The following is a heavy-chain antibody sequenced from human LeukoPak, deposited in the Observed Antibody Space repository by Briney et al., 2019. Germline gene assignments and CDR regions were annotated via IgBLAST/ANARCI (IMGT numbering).Heavy chain of an antibody. V-gene: IGHV1-46*01. CDR3: ARPLVGAIRDAFDI. Sequence: ASVKVSCKASGYTFTGYYMHWVRQAPGQGLEWMGIINPSSGSTTYAQKFQGRVTMTRDTSTSTVYMELSGLRSEDTAMYYCARPLVGAIRDAFDIWGQGQWSPSLQ. D-gene: IGHD1-26*01. CDR1: GYTFTGYY. J-gene: IGHJ3*02. CDR2: INPSSGST.